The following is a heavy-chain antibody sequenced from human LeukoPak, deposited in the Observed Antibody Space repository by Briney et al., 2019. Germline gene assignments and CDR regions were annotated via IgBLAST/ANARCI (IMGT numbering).Heavy chain of an antibody. CDR1: GGSISSSSYH. D-gene: IGHD3-22*01. V-gene: IGHV4-39*01. J-gene: IGHJ4*02. CDR2: IYYTGNT. Sequence: SQTLSLTCTVSGGSISSSSYHWGWIRQPPGKGLEWIGSIYYTGNTYYNPSLKSRITISIDTSKNQFSLKLSSVTAADTAVYYCARRLYYYDNSDYYTDYWGQGTLVTVSS. CDR3: ARRLYYYDNSDYYTDY.